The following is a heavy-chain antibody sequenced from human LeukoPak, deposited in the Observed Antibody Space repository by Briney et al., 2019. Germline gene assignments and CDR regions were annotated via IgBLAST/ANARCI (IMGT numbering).Heavy chain of an antibody. CDR3: AKEYYYDSSGYYPYFDY. V-gene: IGHV3-23*01. D-gene: IGHD3-22*01. J-gene: IGHJ4*02. Sequence: GGSLRLSCAASGFTFSSYGMSWVRQAPGKGLEWVSAISGSGGSTYYADSVKGRFTISRDNSKNTLYLQMNSLRAEDTAVYYCAKEYYYDSSGYYPYFDYWGQGTLVTVSS. CDR2: ISGSGGST. CDR1: GFTFSSYG.